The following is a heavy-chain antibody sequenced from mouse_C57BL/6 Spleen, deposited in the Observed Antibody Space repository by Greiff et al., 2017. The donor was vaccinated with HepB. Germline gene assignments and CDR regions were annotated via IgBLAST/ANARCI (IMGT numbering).Heavy chain of an antibody. Sequence: VQLQQSGAELVRPGASVKLSCTASGFNIKDDYMNWVKQRPEQGLEWIGWIDPENGDTESASKFQGKATKTADTSSNTAYLQLSSLTSEDTAVYYCTRVYYGSLDYWGQGTTLTVSS. CDR2: IDPENGDT. V-gene: IGHV14-4*01. J-gene: IGHJ2*01. CDR3: TRVYYGSLDY. CDR1: GFNIKDDY. D-gene: IGHD1-1*01.